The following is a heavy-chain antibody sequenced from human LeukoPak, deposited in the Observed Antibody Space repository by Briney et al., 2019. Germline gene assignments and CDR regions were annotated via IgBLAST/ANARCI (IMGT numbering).Heavy chain of an antibody. V-gene: IGHV4-31*03. J-gene: IGHJ3*02. CDR1: GGSISSGGYY. Sequence: SQTLSLTCTVSGGSISSGGYYWSWIRQHPGKGLEWIGYIYYSGSTYYNPSLKSRVTISVDTSKNQFSLKLSSVTAADTAVYYCARDRGYCSSTSCYVRRNDAFDIWGQGTMVTVSS. D-gene: IGHD2-2*01. CDR3: ARDRGYCSSTSCYVRRNDAFDI. CDR2: IYYSGST.